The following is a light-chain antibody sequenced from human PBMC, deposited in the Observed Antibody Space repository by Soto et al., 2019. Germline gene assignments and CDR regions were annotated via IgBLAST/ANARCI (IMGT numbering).Light chain of an antibody. CDR3: QQYNIYSRT. J-gene: IGKJ1*01. CDR1: QSISTW. CDR2: QAS. Sequence: DIPMTQSPSTLSASVGDRVTITFRASQSISTWLAWYQHKPGKAPKLLIYQASSLEGGVPSRFSGSGSGTEFTLTISSLQPDDFATYYCQQYNIYSRTFGQGTKVDI. V-gene: IGKV1-5*03.